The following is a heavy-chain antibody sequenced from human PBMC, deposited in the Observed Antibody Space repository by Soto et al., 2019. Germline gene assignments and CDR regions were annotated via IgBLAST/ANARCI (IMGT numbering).Heavy chain of an antibody. D-gene: IGHD6-19*01. Sequence: VQLQESGPGLVNPSGTLSLTCAVSGGAISGSNWWSWVRQPPGKGLEWIAEIQHGGSTNYNAYFKSRVTMAVDKSKNQFSLKLSSVTAADTAVYYCARGPSSGWYFEYWGQGTLVNVSS. V-gene: IGHV4-4*02. CDR3: ARGPSSGWYFEY. CDR2: IQHGGST. J-gene: IGHJ4*02. CDR1: GGAISGSNW.